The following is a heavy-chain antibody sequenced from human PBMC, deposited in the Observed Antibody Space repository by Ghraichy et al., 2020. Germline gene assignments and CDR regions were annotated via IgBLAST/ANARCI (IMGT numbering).Heavy chain of an antibody. D-gene: IGHD3-16*02. V-gene: IGHV3-74*01. CDR3: ARGYDYVWGSYRQAFDI. Sequence: GGSLRLSCAASGFTFSSYWMHWVRQAPGKGLVWVSRINSDGSSTSYADSVKGRFTISRDNAKNTLYLQMNSLRAEDTAVYYCARGYDYVWGSYRQAFDIWGQGTMVTVSS. CDR2: INSDGSST. J-gene: IGHJ3*02. CDR1: GFTFSSYW.